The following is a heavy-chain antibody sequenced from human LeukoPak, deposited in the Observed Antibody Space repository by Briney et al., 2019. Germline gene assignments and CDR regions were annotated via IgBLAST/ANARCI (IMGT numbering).Heavy chain of an antibody. D-gene: IGHD4-23*01. CDR2: IYYSGST. Sequence: SETLSLTCNVSGGSISSSSYYWGWIRQPPGKGLEWIGSIYYSGSTYYNPSLKSRVTISVDTSKNQFSLKLSSVTAADTAVYYCARPKVVTPEWYFDLWGRGTLVTVSS. V-gene: IGHV4-39*01. CDR3: ARPKVVTPEWYFDL. J-gene: IGHJ2*01. CDR1: GGSISSSSYY.